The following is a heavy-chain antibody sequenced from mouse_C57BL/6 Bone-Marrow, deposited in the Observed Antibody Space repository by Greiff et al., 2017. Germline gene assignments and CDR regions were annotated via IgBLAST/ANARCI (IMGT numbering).Heavy chain of an antibody. CDR2: IDPEDGET. J-gene: IGHJ1*03. CDR3: ASITTVVDWYCDV. CDR1: GFNIKDYY. D-gene: IGHD1-1*01. V-gene: IGHV14-2*01. Sequence: VQLQQSGAELVKPGASVKLSCTASGFNIKDYYMHWVKQRTEQGLEWIGRIDPEDGETKYAPKFQGKATITADTSANTAYLQLSILTSEDTAVYYCASITTVVDWYCDVWGTGTTVTVSA.